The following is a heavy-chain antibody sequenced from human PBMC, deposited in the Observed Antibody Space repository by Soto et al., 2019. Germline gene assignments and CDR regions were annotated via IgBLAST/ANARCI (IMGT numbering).Heavy chain of an antibody. J-gene: IGHJ5*02. V-gene: IGHV4-34*01. CDR1: GGSFSGYY. Sequence: SETLSLTCAVYGGSFSGYYWSWIRQPPGKGLEWIGEINHSGSTNYNPSLKSRVTISVDTSKNQFSLKLSSVTAADTAVYYCACMVRGEDNWFDPWGQGTLVTVSS. D-gene: IGHD3-10*01. CDR2: INHSGST. CDR3: ACMVRGEDNWFDP.